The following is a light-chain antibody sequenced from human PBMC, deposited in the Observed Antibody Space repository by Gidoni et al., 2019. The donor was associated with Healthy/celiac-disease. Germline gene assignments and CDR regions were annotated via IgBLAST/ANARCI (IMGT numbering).Light chain of an antibody. CDR1: QSISSW. Sequence: DIQMTQSHSTLSASVGDRVTITCRASQSISSWLAWYQQKPGKAPKLLIYKASSLESGVPSRCSGSGSGTEFTLTISRMQPDDFATYYCQQYNSYSLTFGGGTKVEIK. CDR2: KAS. V-gene: IGKV1-5*03. CDR3: QQYNSYSLT. J-gene: IGKJ4*01.